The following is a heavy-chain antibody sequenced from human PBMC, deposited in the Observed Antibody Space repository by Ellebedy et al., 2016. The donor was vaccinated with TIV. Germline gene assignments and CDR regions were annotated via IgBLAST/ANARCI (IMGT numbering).Heavy chain of an antibody. CDR3: ARVAITTPGTDY. Sequence: AALVKVSCKASGYTFSSYHMYWVRQAPGQGLEWMGIINPSGGSTEYAPKFQGRLTMTRDTSTSTVYMELRSLRSDDTAVYYCARVAITTPGTDYWGQGTLVTVSS. D-gene: IGHD6-13*01. J-gene: IGHJ4*02. CDR1: GYTFSSYH. CDR2: INPSGGST. V-gene: IGHV1-46*01.